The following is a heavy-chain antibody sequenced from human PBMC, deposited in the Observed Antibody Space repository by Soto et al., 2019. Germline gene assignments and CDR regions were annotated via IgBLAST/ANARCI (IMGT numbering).Heavy chain of an antibody. CDR3: ARAQSNYDFWSGYYNMIDY. CDR2: ISAYNGNT. Sequence: ASVKVSCKASGYTFTSYGISWVRQAPGQGLEWMGWISAYNGNTNYAQKLQGRVTMTTDTSTSTAYMELRSLRSDDTAVYYCARAQSNYDFWSGYYNMIDYWGQGTLVTVSS. J-gene: IGHJ4*02. CDR1: GYTFTSYG. V-gene: IGHV1-18*01. D-gene: IGHD3-3*01.